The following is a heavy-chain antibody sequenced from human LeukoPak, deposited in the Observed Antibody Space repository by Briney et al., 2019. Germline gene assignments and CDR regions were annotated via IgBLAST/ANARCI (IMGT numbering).Heavy chain of an antibody. V-gene: IGHV4-4*02. CDR3: TRSWGWWSLDY. J-gene: IGHJ4*02. D-gene: IGHD2-8*02. Sequence: SETLSLTCTVSGVSISSSHWWNWVREAPGKGLDWVGEISHAGRSKYNPSLKNRVTISKDNSKNQFSLTLKSVTAADTATYYCTRSWGWWSLDYWGLGALVTVSS. CDR2: ISHAGRS. CDR1: GVSISSSHW.